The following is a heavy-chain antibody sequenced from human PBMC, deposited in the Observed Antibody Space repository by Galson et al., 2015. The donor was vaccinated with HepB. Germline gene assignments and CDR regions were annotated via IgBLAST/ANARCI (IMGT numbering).Heavy chain of an antibody. CDR1: GFTFSDYY. CDR2: ISSSSSYT. CDR3: ARHLGGYDFYYGMDV. V-gene: IGHV3-11*06. J-gene: IGHJ6*02. Sequence: SLRLSCAASGFTFSDYYMSWIRQAPGKGLEWVSYISSSSSYTNYADSVKGRFTISRDNAKNSLYLQMNSLRAEDTAVYYCARHLGGYDFYYGMDVWGQGTTVTVSS. D-gene: IGHD2-15*01.